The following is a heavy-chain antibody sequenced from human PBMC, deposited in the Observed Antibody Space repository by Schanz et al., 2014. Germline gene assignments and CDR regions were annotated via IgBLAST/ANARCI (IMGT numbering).Heavy chain of an antibody. CDR2: ISSDGSKK. J-gene: IGHJ4*02. D-gene: IGHD6-13*01. CDR3: ASSGAGYSSSWDFDY. Sequence: VQLVESGGGLVQPERSLRLSCAASGFNFANHAIHWVRQGQGNGLQWVAVISSDGSKKLYADSVKARFTISRDNSKNSVSLQMDSLRSEDTAVYYCASSGAGYSSSWDFDYWGQGTLVTVSS. V-gene: IGHV3-30*03. CDR1: GFNFANHA.